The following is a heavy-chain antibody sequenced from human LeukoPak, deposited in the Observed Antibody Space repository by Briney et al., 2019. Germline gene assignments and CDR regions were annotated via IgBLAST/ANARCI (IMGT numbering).Heavy chain of an antibody. CDR1: GFTFINYA. Sequence: GGSLRLSCAASGFTFINYAMHWVRQAPGKGLDWVAVISYDGTNKYYADSVKGRFTISRDNSKNTLYLQMNSLRAEDTAVYYCVRDLGDSSGYFAFDYWGQGTLVTVSS. D-gene: IGHD3-22*01. J-gene: IGHJ4*02. V-gene: IGHV3-30-3*01. CDR3: VRDLGDSSGYFAFDY. CDR2: ISYDGTNK.